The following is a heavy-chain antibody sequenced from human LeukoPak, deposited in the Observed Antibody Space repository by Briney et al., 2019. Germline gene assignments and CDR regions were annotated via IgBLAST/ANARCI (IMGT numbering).Heavy chain of an antibody. J-gene: IGHJ4*02. V-gene: IGHV3-30*18. CDR3: AKAHYDIWAIDY. Sequence: GGSLRLSCAASGFTFSSYGMHWVRQAPGKGLEWVAVISYDGSDKYYADSVKGRFTISRDNSKNTRYLQMNSLRAEDTAVYYCAKAHYDIWAIDYWGQGTLVTVSS. D-gene: IGHD3-9*01. CDR1: GFTFSSYG. CDR2: ISYDGSDK.